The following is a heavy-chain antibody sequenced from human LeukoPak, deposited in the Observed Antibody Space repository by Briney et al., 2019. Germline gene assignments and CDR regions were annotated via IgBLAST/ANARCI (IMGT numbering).Heavy chain of an antibody. D-gene: IGHD3-22*01. CDR1: GFTFSSFA. CDR3: AKEDSSGYYSLYYFDY. J-gene: IGHJ4*02. V-gene: IGHV3-23*01. CDR2: ITNSGDST. Sequence: PEGSLRLSCAASGFTFSSFAMSWVRQAPGKGLEWLSTITNSGDSTYYADSVKGRFTIFRDNSQNTLYLQLNSLRAEDTAVCYCAKEDSSGYYSLYYFDYWGQGTLVTVSS.